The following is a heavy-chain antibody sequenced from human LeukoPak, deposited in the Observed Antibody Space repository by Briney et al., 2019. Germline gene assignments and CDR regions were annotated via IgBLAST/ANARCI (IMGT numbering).Heavy chain of an antibody. CDR3: AKDATEYGDSHFDW. J-gene: IGHJ4*02. CDR2: IWHDGSHE. CDR1: GFTFNSYG. Sequence: GGSLRLSCSASGFTFNSYGTHWVRQAPGKGLEWVAVIWHDGSHEYYADSAKGRFTISRDNSRNTVYLQMNSLRAEDTAVYYCAKDATEYGDSHFDWWGQGTRVTVSS. D-gene: IGHD4-17*01. V-gene: IGHV3-33*06.